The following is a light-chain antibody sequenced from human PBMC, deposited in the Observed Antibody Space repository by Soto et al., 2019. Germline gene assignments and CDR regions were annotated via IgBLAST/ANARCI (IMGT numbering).Light chain of an antibody. CDR3: QRAGSEPPYR. V-gene: IGKV3-20*01. J-gene: IGKJ2*03. CDR2: GAT. Sequence: EVVLTQSPGTLSLSPGERATLSCRASQSLDSTYLAWYQQNPRQSPRLVIYGATRRDTGMPDRFSGRGSGTDFTLTIGRLEPEDFSVYYCQRAGSEPPYRFGAGTRLVIK. CDR1: QSLDSTY.